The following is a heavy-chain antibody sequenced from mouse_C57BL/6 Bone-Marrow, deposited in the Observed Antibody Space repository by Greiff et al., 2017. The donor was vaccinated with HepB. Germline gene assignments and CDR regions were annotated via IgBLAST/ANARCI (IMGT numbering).Heavy chain of an antibody. D-gene: IGHD2-1*01. J-gene: IGHJ3*01. Sequence: EVQLQQSGAELVRPGASVKLSCTASGFNIKDYYMHWVKQRPEQGLEWIGRIDPEDGDTEYAPKFQGKATMTADTSSNTAYLQLSILTSEDTAVYYCTKNGNLPAYWGQGTLVTVSA. V-gene: IGHV14-1*01. CDR3: TKNGNLPAY. CDR2: IDPEDGDT. CDR1: GFNIKDYY.